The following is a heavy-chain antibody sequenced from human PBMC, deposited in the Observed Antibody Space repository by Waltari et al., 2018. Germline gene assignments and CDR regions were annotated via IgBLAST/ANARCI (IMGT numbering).Heavy chain of an antibody. Sequence: EVQLVESGGGLVQPGGSLRLSCAASGFTFSVFWMSWVRQAPGKGLEWLANIKHDGSQKSYVDSVEGRFTISRDNAKNSLYLQMDSLTPEDTAVYFCAKDNWSYNRHFESWGQGSLVTVSS. J-gene: IGHJ4*02. CDR3: AKDNWSYNRHFES. D-gene: IGHD1-20*01. CDR1: GFTFSVFW. V-gene: IGHV3-7*01. CDR2: IKHDGSQK.